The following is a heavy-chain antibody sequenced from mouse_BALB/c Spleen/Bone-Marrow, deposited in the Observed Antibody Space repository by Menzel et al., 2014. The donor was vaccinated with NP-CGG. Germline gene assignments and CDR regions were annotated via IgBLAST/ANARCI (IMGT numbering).Heavy chain of an antibody. CDR3: TREGDSPFAY. J-gene: IGHJ3*01. Sequence: QVQLKESGAELVKPGASVKLSCKASGYTFTSYYMYWVKQRPGQGLEWIGEINPSNGGTNFNEKFKSKATLTVDKSSNTAYMQLSSLTSEDSAVYYCTREGDSPFAYWGQGTLVTVSA. V-gene: IGHV1S81*02. CDR2: INPSNGGT. D-gene: IGHD2-13*01. CDR1: GYTFTSYY.